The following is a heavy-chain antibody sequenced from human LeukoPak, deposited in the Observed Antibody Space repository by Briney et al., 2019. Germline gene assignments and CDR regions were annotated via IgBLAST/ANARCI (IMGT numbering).Heavy chain of an antibody. Sequence: GASVKVSCKASGYTFTGYYMHWVRQATGQGLEWMGWMNPNSGNTGYAQKFQGRVTVTRNTSISTAYMELSSLRSEDTAVYYCARGGPDYDFWSGYYVPFDPWGQGTLVTVSS. CDR3: ARGGPDYDFWSGYYVPFDP. J-gene: IGHJ5*02. D-gene: IGHD3-3*01. CDR2: MNPNSGNT. CDR1: GYTFTGYY. V-gene: IGHV1-8*02.